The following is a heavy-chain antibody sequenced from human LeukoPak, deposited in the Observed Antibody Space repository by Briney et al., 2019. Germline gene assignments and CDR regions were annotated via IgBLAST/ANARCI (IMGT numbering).Heavy chain of an antibody. J-gene: IGHJ4*02. D-gene: IGHD1-26*01. CDR1: GFTFSSYW. CDR3: ARGSSAGASLRHDY. Sequence: GGSLRLSCAAPGFTFSSYWMSWVRQAPGKGLEWVANIKQDGSEENFVDSVKGRFTISRDNAKKSLYLQMNSLRAEDTAVYYCARGSSAGASLRHDYWGQGTLVTVSS. V-gene: IGHV3-7*01. CDR2: IKQDGSEE.